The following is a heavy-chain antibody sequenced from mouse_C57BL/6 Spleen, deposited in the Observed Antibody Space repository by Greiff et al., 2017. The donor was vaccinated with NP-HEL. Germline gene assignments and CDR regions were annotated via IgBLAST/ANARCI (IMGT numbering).Heavy chain of an antibody. CDR3: TSPGVDY. CDR1: GYTFTDYE. Sequence: VQRVESGAELVRPGASVTLSCKASGYTFTDYEMHWVKQTPVHGLEWIGAIDPETGGTAYNQKFKGKAILTADKSSSTAYMELRSLTSEDSAVYYCTSPGVDYWGQGTTLTVSS. J-gene: IGHJ2*01. CDR2: IDPETGGT. V-gene: IGHV1-15*01.